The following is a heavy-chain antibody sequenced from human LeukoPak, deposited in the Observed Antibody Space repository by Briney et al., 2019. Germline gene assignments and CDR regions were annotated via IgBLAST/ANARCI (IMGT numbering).Heavy chain of an antibody. CDR3: ARGDDGRSLDY. D-gene: IGHD1-1*01. V-gene: IGHV3-33*08. Sequence: GGSLRLSCAASGFSFSSFPMNWVRQAPGKGPEWVAIVWYDGNNKYYADSVKGRFIISRDNSENTLFLQMNSLRVEDSALYYCARGDDGRSLDYWGQGTRVTVSS. CDR1: GFSFSSFP. CDR2: VWYDGNNK. J-gene: IGHJ4*02.